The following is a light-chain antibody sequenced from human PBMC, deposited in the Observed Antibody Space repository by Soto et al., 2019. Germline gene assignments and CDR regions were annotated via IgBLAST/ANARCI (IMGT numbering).Light chain of an antibody. CDR3: QHYGSLVLT. CDR2: GAS. V-gene: IGKV3-20*01. Sequence: EIVLTQSPGTLSLSPGERATLSCRASQSVSSTYFAWYQRKPGQAPRLLIYGASSRATGSPERFSGSGSGTDFTLTISRLEPEDFAVYYCQHYGSLVLTFGGGTKVEIK. J-gene: IGKJ4*01. CDR1: QSVSSTY.